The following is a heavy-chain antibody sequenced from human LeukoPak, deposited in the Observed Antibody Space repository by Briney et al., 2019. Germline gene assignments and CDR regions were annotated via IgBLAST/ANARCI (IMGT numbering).Heavy chain of an antibody. D-gene: IGHD1-7*01. CDR1: GGSIRNNY. Sequence: SSETLSLTRTVAGGSIRNNYWSWIRQPPGKGLEWIGYVYHSGTTTYNPSLKSRVIISIDTSKNQFSLNLTSVTAADTAMYYCARGNYLTYDFWGQGTLVSVSS. V-gene: IGHV4-59*08. J-gene: IGHJ4*02. CDR3: ARGNYLTYDF. CDR2: VYHSGTT.